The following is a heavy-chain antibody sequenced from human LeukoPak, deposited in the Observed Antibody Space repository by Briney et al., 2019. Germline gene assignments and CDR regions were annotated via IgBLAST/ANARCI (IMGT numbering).Heavy chain of an antibody. V-gene: IGHV3-23*01. CDR3: VKGLGITGSSRQFDY. CDR2: ISSSGGTT. CDR1: GFTFSTYA. J-gene: IGHJ4*02. Sequence: GGSLRLSCAASGFTFSTYAMSWVRQAPGKGLEWVSAISSSGGTTFYADSVKGRFTISRDNSKNTLYLQMNSLRAEDTAVYYCVKGLGITGSSRQFDYWGQGTLVTVSS. D-gene: IGHD1-14*01.